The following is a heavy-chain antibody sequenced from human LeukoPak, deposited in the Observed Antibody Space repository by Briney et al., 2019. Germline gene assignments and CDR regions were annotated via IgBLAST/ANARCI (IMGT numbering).Heavy chain of an antibody. CDR1: GYTFTSYD. V-gene: IGHV1-8*03. CDR2: INPNSCNT. CDR3: ARDRITYGPLQINWFDP. D-gene: IGHD3-16*01. Sequence: GESLKVSCKASGYTFTSYDINWVRQATGQGLEWMGWINPNSCNTGYAQKFQGRVTITRNTSIITAYMELSSLRSEDTAVYYCARDRITYGPLQINWFDPWGQGTLVTVSS. J-gene: IGHJ5*02.